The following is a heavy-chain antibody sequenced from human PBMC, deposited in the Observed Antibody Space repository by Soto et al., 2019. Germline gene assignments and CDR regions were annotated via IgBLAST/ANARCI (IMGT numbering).Heavy chain of an antibody. V-gene: IGHV4-59*12. CDR2: IYYSGST. J-gene: IGHJ4*02. Sequence: QVQLQESGPGLVKPSETLSLTCTVSGGSISSYYWSWIRQPPGKGLEWIGYIYYSGSTYYNPSLKSRVTISVDTSNNQFSLKLSSVTAADTAVYYCARDRTWGLQFDYWGQGTLVTVSS. CDR1: GGSISSYY. D-gene: IGHD1-26*01. CDR3: ARDRTWGLQFDY.